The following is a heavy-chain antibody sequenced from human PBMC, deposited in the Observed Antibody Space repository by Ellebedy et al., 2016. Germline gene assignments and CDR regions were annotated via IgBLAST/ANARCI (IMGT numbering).Heavy chain of an antibody. D-gene: IGHD6-19*01. V-gene: IGHV3-23*01. CDR3: AKCRHINGCLLDY. CDR1: GFTFSNYA. CDR2: ITSSGIT. J-gene: IGHJ4*02. Sequence: GGSLRLSCAASGFTFSNYAVAWVRQAPEAGLEWVSSITSSGITYYTDSVQGRFTIYTDNSKNTLYLQMNSLRVEDTAVYYCAKCRHINGCLLDYWGQGTLDTVSS.